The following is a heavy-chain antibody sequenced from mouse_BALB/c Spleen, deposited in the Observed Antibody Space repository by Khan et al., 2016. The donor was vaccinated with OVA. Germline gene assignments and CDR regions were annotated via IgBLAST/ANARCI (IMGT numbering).Heavy chain of an antibody. CDR2: IWGGGIT. V-gene: IGHV2-6-5*01. CDR1: GFSLSDYG. Sequence: QVQLKQSGPGLVAPSQSLSITCTVSGFSLSDYGVSWIRQPPGKGLEWLGVIWGGGITYYHSALKSRLNISKDNSKSQVFLKMNSLQTDDTAMYYCAKPYYAHYYAMDYWGQGTSVTVSS. CDR3: AKPYYAHYYAMDY. J-gene: IGHJ4*01. D-gene: IGHD2-10*01.